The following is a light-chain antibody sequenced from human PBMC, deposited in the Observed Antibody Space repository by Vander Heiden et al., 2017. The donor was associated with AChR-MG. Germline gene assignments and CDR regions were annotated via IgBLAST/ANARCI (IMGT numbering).Light chain of an antibody. CDR2: DDS. CDR3: QVWNNNSDHGV. J-gene: IGLJ1*01. Sequence: SYVLTQPPSVSVAPGQTARITCGGNNIGSKSVHWYQQRPGQAPVLVVYDDSARPSGIPERLSGSNSGNTATLTISRVEAGDEADYYCQVWNNNSDHGVFGTGTKVTVL. CDR1: NIGSKS. V-gene: IGLV3-21*02.